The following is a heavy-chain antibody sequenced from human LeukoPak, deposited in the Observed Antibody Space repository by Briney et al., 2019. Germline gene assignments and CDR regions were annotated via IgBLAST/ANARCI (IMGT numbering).Heavy chain of an antibody. D-gene: IGHD3-3*01. CDR3: QRITIFGVIIDFDY. CDR1: GYTFTGYY. CDR2: INPNSGGT. J-gene: IGHJ4*02. Sequence: ASVKVSCKASGYTFTGYYMHWVRQARGQGPEWMGWINPNSGGTKYAPNFQGWVTMTRDTSISTAYMEVRSLRSDDTAVYYCQRITIFGVIIDFDYWGQGSLVTVSS. V-gene: IGHV1-2*04.